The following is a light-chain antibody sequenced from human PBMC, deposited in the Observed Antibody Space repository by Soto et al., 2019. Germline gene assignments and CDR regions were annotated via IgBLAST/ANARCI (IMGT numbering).Light chain of an antibody. CDR1: QSVSSN. V-gene: IGKV3-15*01. CDR2: GAS. J-gene: IGKJ5*01. CDR3: QQYNNWPAAIT. Sequence: EIVMTQSPATLSVSPGERATLSCRASQSVSSNLAWYQQKPGQAPRLLIYGASTRATGIPARFSGSGSGTEFTPTISSLQSEDFAVYYWQQYNNWPAAITFGQGTRLEIK.